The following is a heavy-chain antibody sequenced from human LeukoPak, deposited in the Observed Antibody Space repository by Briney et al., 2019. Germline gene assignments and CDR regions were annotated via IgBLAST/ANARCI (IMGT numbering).Heavy chain of an antibody. CDR2: INPNSGGT. CDR3: ARGRTIFGVVIQFDY. J-gene: IGHJ4*02. V-gene: IGHV1-2*02. Sequence: ASVKVSCKASGYTFTGYYMHWVRQAPGQGLEWMGWINPNSGGTNYAQKFQGRVAMTRDTSISTAYMELSRLRSDDTAVYYCARGRTIFGVVIQFDYWGQGTLVTVSS. D-gene: IGHD3-3*01. CDR1: GYTFTGYY.